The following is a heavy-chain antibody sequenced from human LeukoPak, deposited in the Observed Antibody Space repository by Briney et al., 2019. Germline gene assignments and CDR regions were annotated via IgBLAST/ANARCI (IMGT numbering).Heavy chain of an antibody. CDR1: GGSISSYY. D-gene: IGHD3-3*01. J-gene: IGHJ4*02. CDR3: ASNSWSGYYTGRTGFDY. V-gene: IGHV4-59*01. CDR2: IYYSGST. Sequence: SETLSLTCTVSGGSISSYYWSWIRQPPGKGLEWIGYIYYSGSTNYNPSLKSRVTISVDTSKNQFSLKLSSVTAADTAVYYCASNSWSGYYTGRTGFDYWGQGTLVAVSS.